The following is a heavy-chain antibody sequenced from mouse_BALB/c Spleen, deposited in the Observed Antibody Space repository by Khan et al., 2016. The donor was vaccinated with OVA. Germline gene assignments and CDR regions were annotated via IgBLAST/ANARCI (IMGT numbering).Heavy chain of an antibody. CDR3: ARNTHVVTTMMDY. J-gene: IGHJ4*01. V-gene: IGHV2-6*02. D-gene: IGHD2-2*01. Sequence: QVQLKQSGPGLVAPSQSLSITCTVSGFSLTSYGVHWVRQPPGKGLEWLVVIWSDGKTTYNSTLISRLSISKDNSKSQVFLKMNSLQTDDTAMYYCARNTHVVTTMMDYWGQGTSVTVSS. CDR2: IWSDGKT. CDR1: GFSLTSYG.